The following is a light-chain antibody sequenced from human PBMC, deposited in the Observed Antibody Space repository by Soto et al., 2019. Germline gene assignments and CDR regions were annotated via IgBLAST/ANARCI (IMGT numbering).Light chain of an antibody. J-gene: IGLJ2*01. CDR3: CSYGGSSTVV. CDR2: EVS. V-gene: IGLV2-23*02. Sequence: QSALTQPASVSGSPGQSITISCTGTSSDVGSYNLVSWYQQHPGKAPKLLIYEVSKRPSGVSTRFSGSKSANTASLTISGLQAEDEADYYWCSYGGSSTVVFGGGTKLTVL. CDR1: SSDVGSYNL.